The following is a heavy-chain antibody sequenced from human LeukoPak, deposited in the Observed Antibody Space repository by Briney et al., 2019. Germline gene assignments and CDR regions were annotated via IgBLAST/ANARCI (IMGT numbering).Heavy chain of an antibody. V-gene: IGHV4-59*08. J-gene: IGHJ4*02. CDR2: IYYSGST. D-gene: IGHD3-22*01. CDR3: ARLKDDSSGYYYGWYYFDY. CDR1: GGSISSYH. Sequence: SETLSLTCTVSGGSISSYHWSWIRQPPGKGLEWIGYIYYSGSTNYNPSLKSRVTISVDTSKNQFSLKLSSVTAADTAVYYCARLKDDSSGYYYGWYYFDYWGQGTLVTVSS.